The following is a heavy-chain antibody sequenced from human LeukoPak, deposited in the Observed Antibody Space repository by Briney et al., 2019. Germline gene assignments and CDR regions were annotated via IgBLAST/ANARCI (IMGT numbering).Heavy chain of an antibody. CDR1: GFTFSSYA. CDR2: ISYDESNK. D-gene: IGHD1-26*01. CDR3: ARDQGHDGTRKYYFGY. Sequence: GRSLRLSCAASGFTFSSYAMHWVRQAPGKGLEWVAVISYDESNKFYADSVKGRFTISRDNSKNTLYLQMNSLRAEDTAVFYCARDQGHDGTRKYYFGYWGQGTLVTVSS. J-gene: IGHJ4*02. V-gene: IGHV3-30-3*01.